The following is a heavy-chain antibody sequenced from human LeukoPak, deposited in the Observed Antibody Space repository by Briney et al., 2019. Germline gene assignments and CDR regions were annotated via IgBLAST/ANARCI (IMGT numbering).Heavy chain of an antibody. Sequence: PSETLSLTCTVSGGSISGSSFYWGWIRQPPGKGLEWIGSIYYGGSTYYNPSLKSRVTISVDTSKNQFSLKLSSVTAADTAVYYCARQGGGGILNWFDPWGQGTLVTVSS. CDR3: ARQGGGGILNWFDP. D-gene: IGHD3-16*01. CDR1: GGSISGSSFY. J-gene: IGHJ5*02. CDR2: IYYGGST. V-gene: IGHV4-39*01.